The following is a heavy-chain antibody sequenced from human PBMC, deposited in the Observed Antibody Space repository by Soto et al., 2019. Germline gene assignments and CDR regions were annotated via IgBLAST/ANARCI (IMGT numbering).Heavy chain of an antibody. CDR2: IYYSGST. CDR1: GGSISSGSYY. Sequence: SETLSLTCTVSGGSISSGSYYWSWIRQPPGKGLEWIGYIYYSGSTNYNPSLKSRVTISVDTSKNQFSLKLSSVTAADTAVYYCARGIEGWYQGRYYYGMDVWGQGTTVTVSS. V-gene: IGHV4-61*01. J-gene: IGHJ6*02. D-gene: IGHD6-19*01. CDR3: ARGIEGWYQGRYYYGMDV.